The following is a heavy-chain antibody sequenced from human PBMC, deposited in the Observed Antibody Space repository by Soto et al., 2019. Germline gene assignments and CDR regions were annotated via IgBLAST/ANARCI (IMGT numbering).Heavy chain of an antibody. CDR3: ARARITMVRGVIISRLYYFDY. Sequence: SETLSLTCAVYGGSFSGYYWSWIRQPPGKGLEWIGEINHSGSTNYNPSLKSRVTISVDTSKNQFSLKLSSVTAADTAVYYCARARITMVRGVIISRLYYFDYWGQGTLVTVSS. J-gene: IGHJ4*02. CDR1: GGSFSGYY. CDR2: INHSGST. D-gene: IGHD3-10*01. V-gene: IGHV4-34*01.